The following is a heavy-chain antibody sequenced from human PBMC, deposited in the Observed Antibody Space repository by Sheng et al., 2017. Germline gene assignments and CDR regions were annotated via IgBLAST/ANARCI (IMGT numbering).Heavy chain of an antibody. CDR2: INHSGST. CDR1: GGSFSGYY. Sequence: QVQLQQWGAGLLKPSETLSLTRAVYGGSFSGYYWSWIRQPPGKGLEWIGEINHSGSTNYNPSLKSRVTISVDTSKNQFSLKLSSVTAADTAVYYCARGRYYYGSGSYYTLWYFDYWGQGTLVTVSS. J-gene: IGHJ4*02. V-gene: IGHV4-34*01. CDR3: ARGRYYYGSGSYYTLWYFDY. D-gene: IGHD3-10*01.